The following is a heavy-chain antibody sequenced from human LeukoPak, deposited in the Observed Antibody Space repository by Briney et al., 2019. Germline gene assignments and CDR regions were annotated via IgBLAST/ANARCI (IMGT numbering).Heavy chain of an antibody. CDR1: GFTLISFA. J-gene: IGHJ1*01. D-gene: IGHD2-8*01. V-gene: IGHV3-23*01. Sequence: GGSRRLSCAAYGFTLISFAMSWDCQAPGKGLEWAPAISGSGVRTYYAASVKGRFTISRDNSKNTVYLQMDSLGAEDRAVYYCAKDTSGRPEYFQHWGQGTLVTVSS. CDR2: ISGSGVRT. CDR3: AKDTSGRPEYFQH.